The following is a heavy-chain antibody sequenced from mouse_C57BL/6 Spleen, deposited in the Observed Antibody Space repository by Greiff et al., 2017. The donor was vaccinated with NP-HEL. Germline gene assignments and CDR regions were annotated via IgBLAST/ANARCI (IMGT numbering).Heavy chain of an antibody. V-gene: IGHV5-17*01. CDR3: ARNWDGDFDY. Sequence: VQLKESGGGLVKPGGSLKLSCAASGFTFSDYGMHWVRQAPEKGLEWVAYISSGSSTIYYADTVKGRFTISRDNAKNTLFLQMTSLRSEDTAMYYCARNWDGDFDYWGQGTTLTVSS. CDR1: GFTFSDYG. J-gene: IGHJ2*01. D-gene: IGHD4-1*01. CDR2: ISSGSSTI.